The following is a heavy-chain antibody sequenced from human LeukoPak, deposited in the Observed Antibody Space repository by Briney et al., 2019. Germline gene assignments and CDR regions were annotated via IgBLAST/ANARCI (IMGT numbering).Heavy chain of an antibody. CDR3: ANGDCRGGRCSSGAH. CDR2: TREDASKT. V-gene: IGHV3-30*02. J-gene: IGHJ4*02. CDR1: GFTFRSYG. Sequence: QPGRSLTLSCTGSGFTFRSYGMHWVRQAPGKGLEWVAYTREDASKTWYGGSVKGRFTISRDNSKNTLYLHMNSVRGEDTAMYYCANGDCRGGRCSSGAHWGQGTLVTVSS. D-gene: IGHD2-15*01.